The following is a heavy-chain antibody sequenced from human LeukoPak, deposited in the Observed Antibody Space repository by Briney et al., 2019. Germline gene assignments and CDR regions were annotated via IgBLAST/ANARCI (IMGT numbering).Heavy chain of an antibody. CDR1: GFTFSSYG. CDR3: AKAQRRYRTNGVCSYFDY. CDR2: IRYDGSNK. J-gene: IGHJ4*02. V-gene: IGHV3-30*02. Sequence: GGSLRLSCAASGFTFSSYGMHWVRQAPGKGLEWVAFIRYDGSNKYYADSVKGRFTISRDNSKNTLYLQMNSLRAEDTAVYYCAKAQRRYRTNGVCSYFDYWGQGTLVTVSS. D-gene: IGHD2-8*01.